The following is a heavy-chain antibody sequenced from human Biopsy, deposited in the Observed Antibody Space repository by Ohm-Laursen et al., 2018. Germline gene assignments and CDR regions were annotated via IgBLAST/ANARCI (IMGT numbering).Heavy chain of an antibody. CDR3: VRGVDYYDPYHYYALDV. D-gene: IGHD3-22*01. J-gene: IGHJ6*02. CDR1: GDSFNGYY. CDR2: INHSGRT. Sequence: GTLSLTCAVYGDSFNGYYWSWIRQTPGKGLEWIGEINHSGRTNYSPSLKNRVTISVDTSKNQFSLKVRSVTAADTAVYYCVRGVDYYDPYHYYALDVWGQGTTVTVSS. V-gene: IGHV4-34*01.